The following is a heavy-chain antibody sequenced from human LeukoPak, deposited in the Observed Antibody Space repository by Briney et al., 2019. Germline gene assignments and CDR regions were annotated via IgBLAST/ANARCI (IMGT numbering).Heavy chain of an antibody. CDR1: VFTFSSYG. CDR3: AKGFRDGYNKKDLAFDY. V-gene: IGHV3-30*18. Sequence: GGSLRLSCAASVFTFSSYGMHWVRQAPGKGLEWVAVISYDGSNKYYADSVKGRFTISRDNSKNTLYLQMNSLRAEDTAVYYCAKGFRDGYNKKDLAFDYWGQGTLVTVSS. D-gene: IGHD5-24*01. J-gene: IGHJ4*02. CDR2: ISYDGSNK.